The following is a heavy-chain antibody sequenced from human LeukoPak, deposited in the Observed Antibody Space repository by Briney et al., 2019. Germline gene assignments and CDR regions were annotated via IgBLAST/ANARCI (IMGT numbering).Heavy chain of an antibody. CDR3: ARGYDSSGYYHADAFDI. CDR2: INSDVSST. Sequence: GGSLRLSCAASGFTFSDYWMHWVRQAPGKGLVWVSRINSDVSSTSYADSVKGRFTISRDNAKNTLYLQMKSLRAEDTAVYYCARGYDSSGYYHADAFDIWGQGTTVTVSS. CDR1: GFTFSDYW. J-gene: IGHJ3*02. V-gene: IGHV3-74*01. D-gene: IGHD3-22*01.